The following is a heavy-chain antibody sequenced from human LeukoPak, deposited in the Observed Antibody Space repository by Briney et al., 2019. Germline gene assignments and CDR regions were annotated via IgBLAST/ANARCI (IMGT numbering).Heavy chain of an antibody. V-gene: IGHV1-69*04. CDR3: AREGRHYYDSSGYYFQPRFDY. J-gene: IGHJ4*02. Sequence: SVKVSCKASGGTFSSYAISWVRQAPGQGLEWMGRIIPIRGIANYAQKFQGRVTITANKSTSTAYMELSSLRSEDTAVYYCAREGRHYYDSSGYYFQPRFDYWGQGTLVTVSS. CDR2: IIPIRGIA. CDR1: GGTFSSYA. D-gene: IGHD3-22*01.